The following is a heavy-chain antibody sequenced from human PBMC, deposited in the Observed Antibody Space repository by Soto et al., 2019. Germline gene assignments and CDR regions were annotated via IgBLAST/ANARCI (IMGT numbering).Heavy chain of an antibody. V-gene: IGHV3-9*01. J-gene: IGHJ6*02. CDR2: ISWNSDST. CDR1: GFNFEEYA. Sequence: EMQLVESGGGSVQPGRSLRLSCTASGFNFEEYAMHWVRQAPSKGLEWVSSISWNSDSTGYADSVKGRFTIARDNAKNSLYLQMNSLRGEVTALYYCAKETAWGAGNKFGYFGMDVWGQGTTVTVSS. CDR3: AKETAWGAGNKFGYFGMDV. D-gene: IGHD3-10*01.